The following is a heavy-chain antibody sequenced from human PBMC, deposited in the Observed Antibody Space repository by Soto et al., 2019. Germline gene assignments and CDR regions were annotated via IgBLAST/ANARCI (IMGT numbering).Heavy chain of an antibody. J-gene: IGHJ6*02. V-gene: IGHV5-10-1*01. D-gene: IGHD1-1*01. CDR2: IDPSDSYT. Sequence: PGESLKISCKGSGYSFTSYWISWVRQMPGKGLEWMGRIDPSDSYTNYSPSFQGHVTISADKSISTAYLQWSSLKASDTAMYYCARRVFSALQIPCYSYDMDFWGQGTTVTVSS. CDR1: GYSFTSYW. CDR3: ARRVFSALQIPCYSYDMDF.